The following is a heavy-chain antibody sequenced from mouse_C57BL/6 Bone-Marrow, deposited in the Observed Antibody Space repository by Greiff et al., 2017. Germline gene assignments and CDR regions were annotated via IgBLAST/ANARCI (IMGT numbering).Heavy chain of an antibody. D-gene: IGHD2-2*01. CDR3: ARRVIEDYAMDY. V-gene: IGHV5-15*01. Sequence: EVQVVESGGGLVQPGGSLKLSCAASGFTFSDYGMAWVRQAPREGPEWVAFISNLAYSIYYADTVTGRFTISRENAKNTLYLEMSSLRSEDTAMYYCARRVIEDYAMDYWGQGTSVTVSS. CDR1: GFTFSDYG. J-gene: IGHJ4*01. CDR2: ISNLAYSI.